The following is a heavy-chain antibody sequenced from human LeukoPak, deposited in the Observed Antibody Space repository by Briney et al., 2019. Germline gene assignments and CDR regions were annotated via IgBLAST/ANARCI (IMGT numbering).Heavy chain of an antibody. CDR2: ISPIGSRT. D-gene: IGHD1-14*01. CDR3: AKASTVLKPIDS. V-gene: IGHV3-23*01. CDR1: GFTFSTYA. Sequence: GGSLRLSCAASGFTFSTYAMNWVRQAPGKGLEWVSAISPIGSRTYYADSVKGRFTISRDNSKNTLYLQMNSLRARDTAIYYCAKASTVLKPIDSWGQGTLVTVSS. J-gene: IGHJ4*02.